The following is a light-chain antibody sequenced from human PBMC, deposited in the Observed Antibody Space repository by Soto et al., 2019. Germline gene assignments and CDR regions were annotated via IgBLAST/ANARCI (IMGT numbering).Light chain of an antibody. CDR3: SSAINTNTLVI. Sequence: QSALTQPASVSGSPGQSITISCTGTNSDIGRYKFVSWFQQHPGKAPKLMIFEGTNRPSGVSNRFSGSKSGNTASLTLSGLQAEDEAIYFCSSAINTNTLVIFGGGTKLTVL. V-gene: IGLV2-14*01. CDR2: EGT. CDR1: NSDIGRYKF. J-gene: IGLJ2*01.